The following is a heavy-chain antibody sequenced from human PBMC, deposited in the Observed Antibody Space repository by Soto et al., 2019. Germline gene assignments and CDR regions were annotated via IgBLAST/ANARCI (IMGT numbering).Heavy chain of an antibody. J-gene: IGHJ6*02. V-gene: IGHV1-18*01. D-gene: IGHD4-17*01. CDR3: ALAYFGEYHFDYGLDV. Sequence: QIRVVQSATEMRKPGASVRLSCKASPYTLGNYGIIWVRQAPGQGLEWLGWLSADNSKTTSAHSVQGRVSLTTDTSRTTAFLELRSLTSDDTAIYYGALAYFGEYHFDYGLDVWGQGTTVVVSS. CDR1: PYTLGNYG. CDR2: LSADNSKT.